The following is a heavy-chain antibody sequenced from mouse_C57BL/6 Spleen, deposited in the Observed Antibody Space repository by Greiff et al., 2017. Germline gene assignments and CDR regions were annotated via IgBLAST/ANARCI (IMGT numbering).Heavy chain of an antibody. V-gene: IGHV1-52*01. Sequence: QVQLQQPGAELVRPGSSVKLSCKASGYTFTSYWMHWVKQRPIQGLEWIGNIDPSDSETHYNQKFKDKATLTVDKSSSTAYMQLSSLTSEDSAVYYCARWDYYGSTLYYFDYWGQGTTRTVSS. CDR1: GYTFTSYW. J-gene: IGHJ2*01. D-gene: IGHD1-1*01. CDR3: ARWDYYGSTLYYFDY. CDR2: IDPSDSET.